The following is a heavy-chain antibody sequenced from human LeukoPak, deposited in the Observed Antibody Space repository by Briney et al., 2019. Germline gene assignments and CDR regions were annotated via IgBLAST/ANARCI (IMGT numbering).Heavy chain of an antibody. CDR1: GFTFSGYY. V-gene: IGHV3-11*06. CDR3: ARDSARVIRYFDWVLDYYYYYGMDV. CDR2: ISSSSSYT. Sequence: PGGSLRLSCAASGFTFSGYYMSWIRQAPGKGLEWVSYISSSSSYTNYADSVKGRFTISRDNAKNSLYLQMNSLRAEDTAVYYCARDSARVIRYFDWVLDYYYYYGMDVWGKGTTVTVSS. J-gene: IGHJ6*04. D-gene: IGHD3-9*01.